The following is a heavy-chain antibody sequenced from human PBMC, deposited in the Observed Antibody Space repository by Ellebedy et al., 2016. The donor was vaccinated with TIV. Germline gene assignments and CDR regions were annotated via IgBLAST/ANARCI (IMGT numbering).Heavy chain of an antibody. CDR2: ISSDGSAI. Sequence: GESLKISCAGSGFTFSSYSLNWVRQAPGKGLQWVSYISSDGSAIHYADSVKGRFTISRDNAKSALYLQMDSLRADDTAVYYCARGPEYSNGYWRDYWGHGTRVTVSS. D-gene: IGHD5-18*01. J-gene: IGHJ4*01. V-gene: IGHV3-48*04. CDR1: GFTFSSYS. CDR3: ARGPEYSNGYWRDY.